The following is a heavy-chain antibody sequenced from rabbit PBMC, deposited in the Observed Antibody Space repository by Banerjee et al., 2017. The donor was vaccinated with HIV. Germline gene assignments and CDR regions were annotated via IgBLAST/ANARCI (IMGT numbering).Heavy chain of an antibody. CDR3: SIDGGTSSGYYIPAIKL. V-gene: IGHV1S45*01. D-gene: IGHD1-1*01. J-gene: IGHJ4*01. Sequence: QGQLGGARGDLVQPEGSLTLTCKASGLDFNNNYWICWVRQAPGKGLEWIACIYTGSRGSTYYASWAKGRFTISKTSSTTVTLQMPSLTASDTAAYFCSIDGGTSSGYYIPAIKLWGPGTLVTVS. CDR1: GLDFNNNYW. CDR2: IYTGSRGST.